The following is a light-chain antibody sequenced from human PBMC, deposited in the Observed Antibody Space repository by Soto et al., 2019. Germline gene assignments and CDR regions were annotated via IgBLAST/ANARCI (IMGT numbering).Light chain of an antibody. CDR2: GNS. J-gene: IGLJ1*01. CDR3: SSYSISTAYL. Sequence: QLVLTQPPSVSGAPGQRVTISCTGSSSNIGAGYDVHWYQQLPGTAPKLLIYGNSNRPSGVPDRFSGSKSGTSASLAITGLQAEDEADYFCSSYSISTAYLFGTGTKVTVL. CDR1: SSNIGAGYD. V-gene: IGLV1-40*01.